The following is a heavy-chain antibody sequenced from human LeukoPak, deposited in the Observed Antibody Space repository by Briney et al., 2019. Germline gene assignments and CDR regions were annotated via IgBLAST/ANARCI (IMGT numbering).Heavy chain of an antibody. CDR3: ARARYSSSWYLDY. Sequence: TGGSLRLFCAASGFTFSSYSMHWVRQAPGKGLEWVSGISTTSNTIYYADSVKGRFTISRDNAKNSLYLQMSGLGDEDTAVYFCARARYSSSWYLDYWGQGTLVTVSS. CDR2: ISTTSNTI. J-gene: IGHJ4*02. V-gene: IGHV3-48*02. CDR1: GFTFSSYS. D-gene: IGHD6-13*01.